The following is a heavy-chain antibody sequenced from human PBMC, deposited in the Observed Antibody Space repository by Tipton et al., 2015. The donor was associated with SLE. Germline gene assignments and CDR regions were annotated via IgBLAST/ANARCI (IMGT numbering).Heavy chain of an antibody. CDR2: IFHSEST. Sequence: TLSLTCAVSGGSINDNNWWSWVRQSPGKGLEWIGEIFHSESTNYNPSLKSRVTISLDKSKNQFSLKLTSVTAADTAVYYCARDWGTFWGQGILVTVSS. CDR3: ARDWGTF. V-gene: IGHV4-4*02. J-gene: IGHJ4*02. D-gene: IGHD3-16*01. CDR1: GGSINDNNW.